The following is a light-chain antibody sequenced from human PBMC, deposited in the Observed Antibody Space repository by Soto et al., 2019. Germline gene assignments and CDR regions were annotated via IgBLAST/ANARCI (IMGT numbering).Light chain of an antibody. CDR2: EVS. V-gene: IGLV2-14*01. CDR3: SSYTRSTTLA. J-gene: IGLJ1*01. Sequence: QSALTQPASVSGSPGQSVTISCTGTSSDVGGYNYVSWYQQHPGKAPKDMIYEVSYRPSGVSNRFSGSKSGNTASLTISGLQAEDEADYYCSSYTRSTTLAFGTGTTVTVL. CDR1: SSDVGGYNY.